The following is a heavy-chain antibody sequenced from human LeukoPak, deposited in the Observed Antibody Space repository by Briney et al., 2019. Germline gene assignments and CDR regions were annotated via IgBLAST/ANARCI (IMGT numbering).Heavy chain of an antibody. CDR2: IYSTGST. V-gene: IGHV4-4*07. J-gene: IGHJ5*01. Sequence: SETLSLTCIVSGDSLSGYNWSWIRQPAGKGPEWIGRIYSTGSTNYNPSLKSRVTMSVDRSKNQFSLRMSSMTAADTAVYLCVRDLGRFDSWGQGALVLVSS. CDR3: VRDLGRFDS. CDR1: GDSLSGYN.